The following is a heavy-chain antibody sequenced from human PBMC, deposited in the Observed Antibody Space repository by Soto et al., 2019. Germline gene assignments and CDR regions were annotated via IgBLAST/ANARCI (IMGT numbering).Heavy chain of an antibody. CDR2: ISWNSNIV. CDR1: GFTFDDYA. CDR3: ARGGPSGFCSGGRCYFDS. J-gene: IGHJ4*02. V-gene: IGHV3-9*01. Sequence: EVHLVESGGGLVQPGRSLRLSCAASGFTFDDYAMYWVRRVPGKGLEWVSSISWNSNIVGYVDSVKGRFTISRDNAKNALYLQMNSLRPEDTALYSCARGGPSGFCSGGRCYFDSWGQGTLVNVSS. D-gene: IGHD2-15*01.